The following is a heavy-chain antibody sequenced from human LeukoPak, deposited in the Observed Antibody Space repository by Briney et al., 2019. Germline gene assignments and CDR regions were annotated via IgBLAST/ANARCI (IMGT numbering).Heavy chain of an antibody. CDR1: GFTFDDYA. CDR2: ISGDGGST. V-gene: IGHV3-43*02. J-gene: IGHJ4*02. D-gene: IGHD6-13*01. CDR3: ATLPIAAAGTGYFDY. Sequence: QPGGSLRLSCAASGFTFDDYAMHWVRQAPGKGLDWVSLISGDGGSTYYADSVKGRFTISRDNSKNSLYLQMNSLRTEDTALYYCATLPIAAAGTGYFDYWGQGTLVTVSS.